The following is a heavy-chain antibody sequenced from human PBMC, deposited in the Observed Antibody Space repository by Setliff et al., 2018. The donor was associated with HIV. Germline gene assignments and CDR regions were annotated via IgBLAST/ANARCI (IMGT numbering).Heavy chain of an antibody. J-gene: IGHJ4*02. Sequence: GGSLRLSCAASGFTFSNAWMGWVRQAPGKGLEWVANINQDGSAKDYVDSVKGRFTISRDDSKKTVDLQMNSLRADDTAVYYCVKDVVKFWSGSGALDFWGPGTLVTVSS. CDR1: GFTFSNAW. CDR3: VKDVVKFWSGSGALDF. V-gene: IGHV3-7*01. D-gene: IGHD3-3*01. CDR2: INQDGSAK.